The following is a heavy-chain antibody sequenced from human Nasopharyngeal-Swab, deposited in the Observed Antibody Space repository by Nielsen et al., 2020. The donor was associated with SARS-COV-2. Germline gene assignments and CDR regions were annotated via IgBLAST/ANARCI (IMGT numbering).Heavy chain of an antibody. J-gene: IGHJ4*02. V-gene: IGHV3-30*04. CDR1: GFTFSSYA. Sequence: GESLKISCAASGFTFSSYAMHWVRQAPGKGLEWVAVISYDGSNKYYADSVKGRFTISRDNSKNTVYLQMNSLRAEDTAVYYCAGAISVVTSGSHWGQGTLVTVSS. CDR3: AGAISVVTSGSH. CDR2: ISYDGSNK. D-gene: IGHD4-23*01.